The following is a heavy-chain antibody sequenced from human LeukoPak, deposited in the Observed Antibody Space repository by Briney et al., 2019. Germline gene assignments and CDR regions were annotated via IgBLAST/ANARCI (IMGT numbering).Heavy chain of an antibody. J-gene: IGHJ3*02. CDR1: GFTLSTYE. CDR2: ITSSGSPT. CDR3: ARDISSSTRAFDI. D-gene: IGHD2-15*01. Sequence: PGGSLRLSCAASGFTLSTYEMTWVRQAPGKGLEWISFITSSGSPTFYADSVKGRFTIFRDTAKNSLFVQMNNLRGEDTAVYYCARDISSSTRAFDIWGQGTMVTVS. V-gene: IGHV3-48*03.